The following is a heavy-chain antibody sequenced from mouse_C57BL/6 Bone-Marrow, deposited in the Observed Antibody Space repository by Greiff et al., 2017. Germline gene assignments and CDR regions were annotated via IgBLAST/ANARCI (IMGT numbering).Heavy chain of an antibody. D-gene: IGHD2-4*01. J-gene: IGHJ3*01. V-gene: IGHV5-9*01. CDR1: GFTFSSYT. Sequence: DVQLVESGGGLVKPGGSLKLSCAASGFTFSSYTMSWVRQTPEKRLEWVATISGGGGNTYYPDSVKGRFTISRDNAKNTLYLQMSSLRSEDTALYYCARPLYYDSWFAYWGQGTLVTVSA. CDR2: ISGGGGNT. CDR3: ARPLYYDSWFAY.